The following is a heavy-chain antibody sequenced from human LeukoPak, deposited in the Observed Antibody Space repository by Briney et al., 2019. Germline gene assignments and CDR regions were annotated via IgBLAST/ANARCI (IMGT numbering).Heavy chain of an antibody. D-gene: IGHD6-25*01. J-gene: IGHJ3*02. CDR3: ASARLGSGLEGAFDI. V-gene: IGHV4-59*01. CDR2: IYYSGST. Sequence: SETLSLTCTVSGASLSSYFWSWIRQPPGKGLGWIGYIYYSGSTNYNPSLKSRVTISVDTSKNQFSLKLSSVTAADTAVYYWASARLGSGLEGAFDIWGQGTMVTVSS. CDR1: GASLSSYF.